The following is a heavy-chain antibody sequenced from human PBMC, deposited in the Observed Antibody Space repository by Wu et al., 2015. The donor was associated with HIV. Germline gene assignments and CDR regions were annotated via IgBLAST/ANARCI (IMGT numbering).Heavy chain of an antibody. CDR1: GYTFADYF. D-gene: IGHD6-13*01. CDR2: VDPEDGET. CDR3: ATAIAAAGTGAFDI. J-gene: IGHJ3*02. Sequence: EVQLVQSGAEVKKPGATVKISCKVSGYTFADYFMHWVQQAPGKGLEWMGLVDPEDGETIYAEKFQGRVTITADTSTDTAYMELSSLKSEDTAFYYCATAIAAAGTGAFDIWGQGTWSPSLQ. V-gene: IGHV1-69-2*01.